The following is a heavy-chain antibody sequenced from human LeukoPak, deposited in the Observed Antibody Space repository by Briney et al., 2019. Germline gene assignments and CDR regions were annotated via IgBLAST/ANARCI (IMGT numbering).Heavy chain of an antibody. CDR3: ARDRSGGDYFHV. V-gene: IGHV4-39*07. CDR1: GGSISTSNYY. J-gene: IGHJ4*02. CDR2: IYYRGHT. Sequence: SETLSLTCNVSGGSISTSNYYWGWIRQPPGKGLEWIGSIYYRGHTYYNPSLKSRVTISVDTSKNQFSLKLSSVTAADTAVYYCARDRSGGDYFHVWGQGTLVTVYS. D-gene: IGHD2-15*01.